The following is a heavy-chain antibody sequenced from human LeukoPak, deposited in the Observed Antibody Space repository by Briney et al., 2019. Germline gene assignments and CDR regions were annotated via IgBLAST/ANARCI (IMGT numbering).Heavy chain of an antibody. Sequence: GGSLRLSCAASGFTFSSYAMSWVRQAPGKGLEWVANIKQDGSEKYYVDSVKGRFTISRDNAKNSLYLQMNSLRAEDTAVYYCARDPQPYDILTGYYRRDYYMDVWGKGTTVTVSS. CDR3: ARDPQPYDILTGYYRRDYYMDV. CDR2: IKQDGSEK. J-gene: IGHJ6*03. D-gene: IGHD3-9*01. V-gene: IGHV3-7*01. CDR1: GFTFSSYA.